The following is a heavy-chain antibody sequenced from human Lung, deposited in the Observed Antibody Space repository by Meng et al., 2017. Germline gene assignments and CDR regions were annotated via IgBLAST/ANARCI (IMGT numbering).Heavy chain of an antibody. Sequence: QVQLQESGPRLVKTSQTLSLTCTVSGGSINSDDYYWSWIRQHPGKGLEWFGFNYYSGSTYYNPSLKSRISISVDTSKNQFSLKLTSVTAADTAVYYCARGDYDGLAYWGQGTLVTVSS. CDR3: ARGDYDGLAY. D-gene: IGHD4-17*01. CDR1: GGSINSDDYY. V-gene: IGHV4-31*03. J-gene: IGHJ4*02. CDR2: NYYSGST.